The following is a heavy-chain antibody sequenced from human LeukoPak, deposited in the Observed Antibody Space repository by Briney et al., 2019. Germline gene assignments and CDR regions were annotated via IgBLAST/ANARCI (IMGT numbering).Heavy chain of an antibody. V-gene: IGHV3-7*01. CDR3: ARDSGYPHSGYFDY. J-gene: IGHJ4*02. CDR2: IKQDGSEK. Sequence: PGGSLRLSCAASGFTFSSYWMNWVRQAPGKGLEWVANIKQDGSEKYYVDSVKGRFTISRDNAKNSLYLQMNSLRAEDTAVYYCARDSGYPHSGYFDYWGQGTLVTVSS. D-gene: IGHD5-12*01. CDR1: GFTFSSYW.